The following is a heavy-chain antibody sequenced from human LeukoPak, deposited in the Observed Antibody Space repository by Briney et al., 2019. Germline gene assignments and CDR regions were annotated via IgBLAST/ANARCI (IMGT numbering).Heavy chain of an antibody. CDR2: LNYSGTT. D-gene: IGHD3-16*01. CDR3: ARMLAGRGPGLGYYYYYMDV. Sequence: PSETLSLTCTVSGGSISGSTSYWGWIRQPPGKGLEWIGLLNYSGTTYYNPSFKSRVTISVDTSKNQFSLKLSSVTAADTAVYYCARMLAGRGPGLGYYYYYMDVWGKGTTVTVSS. V-gene: IGHV4-39*07. J-gene: IGHJ6*03. CDR1: GGSISGSTSY.